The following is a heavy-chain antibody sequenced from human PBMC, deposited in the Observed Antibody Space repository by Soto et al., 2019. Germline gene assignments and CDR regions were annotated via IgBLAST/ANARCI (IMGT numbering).Heavy chain of an antibody. CDR1: GFTFSSYG. Sequence: QVQLVESGGGVVQPGRSLRLSCAASGFTFSSYGMHWVRQAPGKGLEWVAVIWYDGSNKYYADSVKGRFTISRDNSKNTVDLPMNRLRAGDTGVFFCGRDRDGGGANGHRGQGTLVTVSS. V-gene: IGHV3-33*01. CDR3: GRDRDGGGANGH. D-gene: IGHD2-21*01. CDR2: IWYDGSNK. J-gene: IGHJ4*02.